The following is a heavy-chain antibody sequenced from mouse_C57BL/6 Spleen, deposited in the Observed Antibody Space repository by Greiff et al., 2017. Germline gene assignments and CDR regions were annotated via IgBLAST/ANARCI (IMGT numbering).Heavy chain of an antibody. D-gene: IGHD1-1*01. Sequence: EVQLVESGAGLVKPGASVRLSCTASAFNFKDSYMHWLKQRTEQGLGWIGRIVPEDGEPKYAPNFQGKATITADTSSNTAYLQLSSLTSEDTAVYYCAFHYYGSSYDWYFDVWGTGTTVTVSS. CDR1: AFNFKDSY. CDR3: AFHYYGSSYDWYFDV. J-gene: IGHJ1*03. V-gene: IGHV14-2*01. CDR2: IVPEDGEP.